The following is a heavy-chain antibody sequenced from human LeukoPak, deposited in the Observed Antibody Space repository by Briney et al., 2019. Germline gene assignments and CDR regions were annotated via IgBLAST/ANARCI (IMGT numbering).Heavy chain of an antibody. CDR3: ASKVPYGMDV. Sequence: ASVKVSCKASGYTFSDYYIHWVRQAPGQGLEWMGWINTNTGNPAYAQGFTGRFVFSLDTSVSTAYLQITSLKAEDTAVYYCASKVPYGMDVWGQGTTVTVSS. D-gene: IGHD1-1*01. CDR2: INTNTGNP. CDR1: GYTFSDYY. J-gene: IGHJ6*02. V-gene: IGHV7-4-1*02.